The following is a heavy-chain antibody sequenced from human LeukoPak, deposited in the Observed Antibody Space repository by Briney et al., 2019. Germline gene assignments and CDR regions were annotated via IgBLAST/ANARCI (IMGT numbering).Heavy chain of an antibody. CDR3: TRRLSNGATLNYFDY. CDR2: INHSGST. Sequence: SETLSLTCAVYGGSFSGYYWSWIRQPPGKGLEWIGEINHSGSTNYNPSLKSRVTISVDTSKKQYSLKLRSVTAADTAVYYCTRRLSNGATLNYFDYWGQGTLVTVSS. J-gene: IGHJ4*02. D-gene: IGHD4/OR15-4a*01. V-gene: IGHV4-34*01. CDR1: GGSFSGYY.